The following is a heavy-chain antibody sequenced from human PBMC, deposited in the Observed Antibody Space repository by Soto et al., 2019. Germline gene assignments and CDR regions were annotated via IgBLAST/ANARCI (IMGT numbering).Heavy chain of an antibody. CDR2: IIPILGTA. Sequence: QVQLVQSGAEVKKPGSSVKVSCKASGGTFSNYAISWVRQAPGQGLEWMGGIIPILGTANSAQKFQGRVTITADESTSTAYMELSSLRSEDTAVFYCARGRVVTAIPYYYDTMDVWGQGTTVTVSS. CDR3: ARGRVVTAIPYYYDTMDV. CDR1: GGTFSNYA. J-gene: IGHJ6*02. D-gene: IGHD2-21*02. V-gene: IGHV1-69*01.